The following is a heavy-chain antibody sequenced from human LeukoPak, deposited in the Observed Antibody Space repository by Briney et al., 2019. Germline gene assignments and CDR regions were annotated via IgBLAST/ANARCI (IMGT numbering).Heavy chain of an antibody. CDR2: ISVSGGTT. CDR3: AKGRVWQWLVGGFDV. D-gene: IGHD6-19*01. Sequence: GSLRLSYAASRFTFGSYAMSWVRQAPGEGLGWVSSISVSGGTTYYAAHVKGRFTITRDNSTNTLYLQMNSRRAEDTAVYFCAKGRVWQWLVGGFDVWGLGTMVTVSS. V-gene: IGHV3-23*01. J-gene: IGHJ3*01. CDR1: RFTFGSYA.